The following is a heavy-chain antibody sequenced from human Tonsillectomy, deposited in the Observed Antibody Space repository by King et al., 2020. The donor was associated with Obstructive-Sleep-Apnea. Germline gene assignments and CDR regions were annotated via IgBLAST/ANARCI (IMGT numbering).Heavy chain of an antibody. CDR2: ISSISTSI. CDR1: GFTFSSYA. CDR3: ARGLITMTSYGYFDY. D-gene: IGHD3-22*01. Sequence: DVQLVESGGGLVQPGGSLRLSCTASGFTFSSYAMNWVRQAPGKGLEWISYISSISTSIYYADSVKGRFTISRDNAKNSLYLQMNSLRAEDPAGYYCARGLITMTSYGYFDYGGQGALVTVSS. V-gene: IGHV3-48*04. J-gene: IGHJ4*02.